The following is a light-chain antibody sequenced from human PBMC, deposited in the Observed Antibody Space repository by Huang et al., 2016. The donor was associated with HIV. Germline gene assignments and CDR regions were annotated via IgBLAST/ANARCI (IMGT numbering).Light chain of an antibody. CDR3: QHYNSFPWT. CDR1: QSISTW. Sequence: DIQMTQSSSTLSASVVDRVTITCRASQSISTWLAWYQQKPGRAPNLLIYEASTLESGVPSGFSGGGSGTDFTLTISSLQPDDFATYYCQHYNSFPWTFGQGTKVEV. CDR2: EAS. J-gene: IGKJ1*01. V-gene: IGKV1-5*03.